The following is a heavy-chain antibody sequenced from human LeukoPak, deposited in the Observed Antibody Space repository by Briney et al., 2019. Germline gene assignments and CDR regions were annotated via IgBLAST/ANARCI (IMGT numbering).Heavy chain of an antibody. V-gene: IGHV3-9*01. CDR3: AKDWGYRNSNDYYHFDY. CDR2: ITWNSGRI. Sequence: PGRSLRLSCAASGFTFDDYAMHWVRQAPGKGLEGVSGITWNSGRIDYADSVKGRFAISRDNAKNSLYLQMNSLRAEDTAFYYCAKDWGYRNSNDYYHFDYWGQGTLVTVSS. CDR1: GFTFDDYA. J-gene: IGHJ4*02. D-gene: IGHD3-16*01.